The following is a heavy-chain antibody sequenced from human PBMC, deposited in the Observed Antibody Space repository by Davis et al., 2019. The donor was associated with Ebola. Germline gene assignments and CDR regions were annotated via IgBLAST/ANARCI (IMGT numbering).Heavy chain of an antibody. J-gene: IGHJ6*02. CDR3: ARGPNFDGMDV. V-gene: IGHV4-34*01. D-gene: IGHD4/OR15-4a*01. CDR2: INHSGST. Sequence: SETLSLTCAVYGASFSGYYWSWIRQPPGKGLEWIGEINHSGSTNYNPSLKSRVTISVDTSKNQFSLKLSSVTAADTAVYYCARGPNFDGMDVWGQGTTVTVSS. CDR1: GASFSGYY.